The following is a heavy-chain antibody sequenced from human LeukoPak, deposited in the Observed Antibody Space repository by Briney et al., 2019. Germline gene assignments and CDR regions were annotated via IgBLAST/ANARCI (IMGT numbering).Heavy chain of an antibody. D-gene: IGHD3-9*01. CDR3: ARANTYYDILTGYSSVDY. Sequence: ASVKVSCKASGYTFTSYGISWVRQAPGQGLEWRGWISAYNGNTNYAQKLQGRVTVTTDTSTSTAYMELRSLRSDDTAVYYCARANTYYDILTGYSSVDYWGQGTLVTVSS. V-gene: IGHV1-18*01. J-gene: IGHJ4*02. CDR1: GYTFTSYG. CDR2: ISAYNGNT.